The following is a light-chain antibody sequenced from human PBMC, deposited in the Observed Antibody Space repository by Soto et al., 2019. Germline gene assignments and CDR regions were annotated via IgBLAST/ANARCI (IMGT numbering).Light chain of an antibody. CDR3: QQYDNSPPWT. CDR1: QSVHNN. CDR2: GAF. J-gene: IGKJ1*01. Sequence: EILMTQSPATLSVTPGERATLSCRASQSVHNNVAWYQHRPGQAPRLRIYGAFSRATGIPARFSSSVSGTECTRTITSLQSEDFAVYYCQQYDNSPPWTFGQRTTVDIK. V-gene: IGKV3-15*01.